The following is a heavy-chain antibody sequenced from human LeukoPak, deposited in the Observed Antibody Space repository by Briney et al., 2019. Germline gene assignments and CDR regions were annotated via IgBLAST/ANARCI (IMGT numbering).Heavy chain of an antibody. J-gene: IGHJ4*02. CDR1: GFTFSSYA. D-gene: IGHD6-19*01. V-gene: IGHV3-23*01. CDR3: ARDLEVYSSGWFSSFDY. Sequence: GGSLRLSCAASGFTFSSYAMSWVRQAPGKGLEWVSAISGSGGSTYYADSVKGRFTISRDNSKNTLYLQMNSLRAEDTAVYYCARDLEVYSSGWFSSFDYWGQGTLVTVSS. CDR2: ISGSGGST.